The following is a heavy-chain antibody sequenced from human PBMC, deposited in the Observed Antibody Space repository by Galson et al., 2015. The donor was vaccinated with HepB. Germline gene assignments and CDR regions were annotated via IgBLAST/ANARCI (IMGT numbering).Heavy chain of an antibody. V-gene: IGHV3-48*04. J-gene: IGHJ3*02. CDR2: ISTNGATI. CDR3: ATTKFGSGAYWTFDS. D-gene: IGHD4/OR15-4a*01. Sequence: SLRLSCAASDSTFSSYTMNWVRQTPGKGLQWISYISTNGATIHYADSVKGRFTIARDNAKNTMWLQMNRRRAEDTAFYYWATTKFGSGAYWTFDSWGKGTLVTVSS. CDR1: DSTFSSYT.